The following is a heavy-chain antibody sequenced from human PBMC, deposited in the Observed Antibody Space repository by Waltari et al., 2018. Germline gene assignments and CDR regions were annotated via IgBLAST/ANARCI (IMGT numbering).Heavy chain of an antibody. CDR2: MNSDWTST. J-gene: IGHJ6*02. CDR1: GFTFDNYW. CDR3: ARAALPSAAWPYYSYGMDV. D-gene: IGHD5-12*01. Sequence: EVQLVESAGGLVQPGGSLRLSCVASGFTFDNYWMHWVRQAPGKGLVWVSHMNSDWTSTSYADSVKGRCTNSRDNARNTLYLQMNTLRADDTAVYYCARAALPSAAWPYYSYGMDVWGQGTTVTVSS. V-gene: IGHV3-74*01.